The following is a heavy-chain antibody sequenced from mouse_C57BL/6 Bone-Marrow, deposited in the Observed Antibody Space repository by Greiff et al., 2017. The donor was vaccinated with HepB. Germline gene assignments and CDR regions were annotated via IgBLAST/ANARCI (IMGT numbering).Heavy chain of an antibody. CDR2: IDPEDGET. Sequence: DVKLVESGAELVKPGASVKLSCTASGFNIKDYYMHWVKQRTEQGLEWIGRIDPEDGETKYAPKFQGKATITADTSSNTAYLQLSSLTSEDTAVYYCARGWLQFAYWGQGTLVTVSA. V-gene: IGHV14-2*01. D-gene: IGHD2-3*01. CDR1: GFNIKDYY. J-gene: IGHJ3*01. CDR3: ARGWLQFAY.